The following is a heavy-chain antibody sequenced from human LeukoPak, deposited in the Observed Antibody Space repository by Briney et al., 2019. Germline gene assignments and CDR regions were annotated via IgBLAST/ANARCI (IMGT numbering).Heavy chain of an antibody. Sequence: GGSLRLSCAASGFIFSTYWMAWVRQAPGKGLEWVANIKTDGSRIYYVDSVKGRFTISRDNAKNSLYLQMNSLRAEDTAVYYCARDLSGIAGYTYGRGIDYWGQGTLVTVSS. J-gene: IGHJ4*02. CDR1: GFIFSTYW. V-gene: IGHV3-7*01. D-gene: IGHD5-18*01. CDR2: IKTDGSRI. CDR3: ARDLSGIAGYTYGRGIDY.